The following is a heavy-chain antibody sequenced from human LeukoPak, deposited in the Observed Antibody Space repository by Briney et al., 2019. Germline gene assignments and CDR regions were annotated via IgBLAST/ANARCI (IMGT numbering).Heavy chain of an antibody. CDR1: GGSFSGYY. D-gene: IGHD3-10*01. V-gene: IGHV4-34*01. J-gene: IGHJ4*02. Sequence: SETLSLTCAVYGGSFSGYYWSWIRQPPGKGLEWIGEINHSGSTNYNPSLKSRVTISVDTSKNQFSLKLSSVTAADTAVYYCARNTFTVVRGVIDYWGQGTLVTVSS. CDR2: INHSGST. CDR3: ARNTFTVVRGVIDY.